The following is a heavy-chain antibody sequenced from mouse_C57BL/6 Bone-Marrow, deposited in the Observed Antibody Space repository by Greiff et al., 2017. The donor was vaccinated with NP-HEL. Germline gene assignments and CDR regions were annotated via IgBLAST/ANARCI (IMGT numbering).Heavy chain of an antibody. Sequence: QVQLKESGAELARPGASVKLSCKASGYTFTSYGISWVKQRTGQGLEWIGEIYPRSGNTYYNEKFKGKATLTADKSSSTAYMELRSLTSEDAAVYFCARRGSSGSYWGQGTTLTVSS. D-gene: IGHD3-2*02. CDR3: ARRGSSGSY. CDR2: IYPRSGNT. J-gene: IGHJ2*01. V-gene: IGHV1-81*01. CDR1: GYTFTSYG.